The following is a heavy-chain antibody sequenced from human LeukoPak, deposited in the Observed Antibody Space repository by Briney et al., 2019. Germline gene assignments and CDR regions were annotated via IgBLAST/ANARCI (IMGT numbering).Heavy chain of an antibody. CDR2: ISYDGSNK. CDR3: ARDGSCSSRYCSITSRPWFDP. Sequence: GGSLRLSCAASGFTFSSYAMHWVRQAPGKGLEWVAVISYDGSNKYYADSVKGRFTISRDNSKNTLYLQMNSLRAEDTAVYYCARDGSCSSRYCSITSRPWFDPWGQGTLVTVSS. D-gene: IGHD2-2*01. CDR1: GFTFSSYA. V-gene: IGHV3-30-3*01. J-gene: IGHJ5*02.